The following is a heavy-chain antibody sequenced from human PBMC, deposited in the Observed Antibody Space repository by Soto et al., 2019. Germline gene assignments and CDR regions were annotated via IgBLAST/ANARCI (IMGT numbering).Heavy chain of an antibody. CDR1: GYSFTDSH. CDR3: ARGDSTDCSNGVCSFFYNHDMDV. J-gene: IGHJ6*02. V-gene: IGHV1-2*04. D-gene: IGHD2-8*01. CDR2: INPKSGGT. Sequence: ASVKVSCKASGYSFTDSHIHWVRQAPGQGLEWLRRINPKSGGTSTAQKFQGWVTMTTDTSISTASMELTRLTSDDTAIYYCARGDSTDCSNGVCSFFYNHDMDVWGQGTTVTVSS.